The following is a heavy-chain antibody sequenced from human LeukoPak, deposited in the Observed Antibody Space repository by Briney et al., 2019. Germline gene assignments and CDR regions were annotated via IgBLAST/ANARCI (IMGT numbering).Heavy chain of an antibody. V-gene: IGHV1-69*02. CDR2: IIPILGIA. J-gene: IGHJ6*03. CDR1: GGTFSSYT. D-gene: IGHD1-14*01. Sequence: SVKVSCKASGGTFSSYTISWVRQAPGQGLEWMGRIIPILGIANYAQKFQGRVTITADKSTSTAYMELSRLRSDDTAVYYCARAPNRRTAYYMDVWGKGTTVTVSS. CDR3: ARAPNRRTAYYMDV.